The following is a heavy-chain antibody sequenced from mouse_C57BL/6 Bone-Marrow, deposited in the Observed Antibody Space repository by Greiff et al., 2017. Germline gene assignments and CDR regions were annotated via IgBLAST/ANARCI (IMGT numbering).Heavy chain of an antibody. D-gene: IGHD1-1*01. V-gene: IGHV5-4*03. CDR2: ISDGGSYT. CDR1: GFTFSSYA. J-gene: IGHJ2*01. CDR3: ARHGSSTLDY. Sequence: EVMLVESGGGLVKPGGSLKLSCAASGFTFSSYAMPWVRQTPEKRLEWVATISDGGSYTYYPDNVKGRFTISRDNAKNNLYLQMSDLKSEDTAMYYCARHGSSTLDYWGQGTTLTVSS.